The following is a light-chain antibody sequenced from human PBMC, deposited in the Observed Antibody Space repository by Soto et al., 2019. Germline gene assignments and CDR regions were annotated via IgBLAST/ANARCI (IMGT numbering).Light chain of an antibody. CDR1: QSVSSY. CDR2: DAS. J-gene: IGKJ4*01. Sequence: EIVLTQSPATLSLSPGERATLSCRASQSVSSYLAWYQQKPGQAPRLLIYDASNRATGIPARFSGSGSGTDVTLTMNSLEPEDFGVYYCQQRSNWPLTFGGGTKVEIK. CDR3: QQRSNWPLT. V-gene: IGKV3-11*01.